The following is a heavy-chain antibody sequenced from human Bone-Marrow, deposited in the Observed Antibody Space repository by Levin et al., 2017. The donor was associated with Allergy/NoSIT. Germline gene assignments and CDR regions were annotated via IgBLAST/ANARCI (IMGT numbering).Heavy chain of an antibody. D-gene: IGHD2-15*01. CDR3: ARIFGSEETFDL. Sequence: GASVKVSCTASGFTFSDHYMAWIRRAPGKGLEGISYISSRSSAIYYADSVRGRFSISRDDPKRSVYLHMSSLKAEATAVYYCARIFGSEETFDLWGQGTTVTVSS. V-gene: IGHV3-11*01. J-gene: IGHJ3*01. CDR1: GFTFSDHY. CDR2: ISSRSSAI.